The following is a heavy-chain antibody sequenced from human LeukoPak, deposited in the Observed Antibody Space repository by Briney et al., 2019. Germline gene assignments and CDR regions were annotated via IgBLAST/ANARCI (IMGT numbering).Heavy chain of an antibody. V-gene: IGHV4-38-2*01. CDR3: ARVFGNFSDRWFDP. J-gene: IGHJ5*02. D-gene: IGHD3-22*01. Sequence: SETLSLTCAVSGYSISSGYYWGWLRQPPGKGLEWIGSTFHSGSTYYNPSLKSRVTLSIDTSKNQFSLRLSSVTATDTAVYYCARVFGNFSDRWFDPWGQGTLVTVSS. CDR2: TFHSGST. CDR1: GYSISSGYY.